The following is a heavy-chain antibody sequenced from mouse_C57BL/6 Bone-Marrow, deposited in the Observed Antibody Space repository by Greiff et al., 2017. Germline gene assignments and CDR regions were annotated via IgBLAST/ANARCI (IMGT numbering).Heavy chain of an antibody. CDR1: GFTFSDYY. D-gene: IGHD1-1*01. CDR2: ISNGGGST. J-gene: IGHJ2*01. CDR3: ARLDYYGSSFDY. Sequence: EVKLMESGGGLVQPGGSLKLSCAASGFTFSDYYMYWVRQTPEKRLEWVAYISNGGGSTYYPDTVKGRFTISRDNAKNTLYLQMSRLKSEDTAMYYCARLDYYGSSFDYWGQGTTLTVSS. V-gene: IGHV5-12*01.